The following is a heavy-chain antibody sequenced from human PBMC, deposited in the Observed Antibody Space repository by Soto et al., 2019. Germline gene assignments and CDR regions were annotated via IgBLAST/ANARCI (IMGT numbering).Heavy chain of an antibody. CDR1: GFTFSSYG. V-gene: IGHV3-30*18. CDR3: GNSGYGSTFDF. D-gene: IGHD5-12*01. J-gene: IGHJ4*02. CDR2: ISYDGSNK. Sequence: QVQLVESGGGVVQPGRSLRLSCAASGFTFSSYGMHWVRQAPGKGLEWVAVISYDGSNKYYADSGKGRFTISRDNSKNPLFLQRNSLRAEDTAVYYCGNSGYGSTFDFWGQGTLVTVSS.